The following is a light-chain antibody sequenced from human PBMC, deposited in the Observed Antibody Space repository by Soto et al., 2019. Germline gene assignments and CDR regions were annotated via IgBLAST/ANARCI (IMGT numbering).Light chain of an antibody. V-gene: IGKV3-15*01. J-gene: IGKJ1*01. Sequence: EIVVTQSPATLSVSPGEGATLSCRASQSISSNLAWYQQKPGQAPRLLIYGASIRATGIPGRFSGGGSGTEFTLTISSLQPEDFAVYYCQQYNNWPRTFGQGTKVKLK. CDR2: GAS. CDR1: QSISSN. CDR3: QQYNNWPRT.